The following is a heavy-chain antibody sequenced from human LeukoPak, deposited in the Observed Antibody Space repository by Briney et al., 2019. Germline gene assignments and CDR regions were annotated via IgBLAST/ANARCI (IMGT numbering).Heavy chain of an antibody. CDR3: AREKDNWGIDAFDF. Sequence: GGSLRLSCAASGFPFSNAWMSWVRQAPGKGLEWVSVIYSGGSTYYADSVKGRFTISRDNSKNTLYLQMNSLRAEDTAVYYCAREKDNWGIDAFDFWGQGTMVTVSA. D-gene: IGHD3-16*01. J-gene: IGHJ3*01. V-gene: IGHV3-66*01. CDR1: GFPFSNAW. CDR2: IYSGGST.